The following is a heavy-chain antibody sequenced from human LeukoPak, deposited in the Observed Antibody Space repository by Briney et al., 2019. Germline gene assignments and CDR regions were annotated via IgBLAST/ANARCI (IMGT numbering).Heavy chain of an antibody. V-gene: IGHV3-21*01. D-gene: IGHD2-2*01. Sequence: GGSLRLSCAASGFTFSSYSMNWVRQAPGKGLEWVSSISSSSSYIYYADSVKGRFTISRDNAKSSLYLQMNSLRAEDTAVYYCARSVGETGIVVVPAAIFDYWGQGTLVTVSS. J-gene: IGHJ4*02. CDR2: ISSSSSYI. CDR3: ARSVGETGIVVVPAAIFDY. CDR1: GFTFSSYS.